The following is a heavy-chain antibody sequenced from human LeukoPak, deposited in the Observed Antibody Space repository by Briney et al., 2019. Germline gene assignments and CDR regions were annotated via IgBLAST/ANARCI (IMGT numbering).Heavy chain of an antibody. D-gene: IGHD6-19*01. CDR2: ISSSSSHM. V-gene: IGHV3-21*04. Sequence: GGSLRLSCAASGFTFSSYNMNWVRQAPGKGLEWVSSISSSSSHMSYVDSVKGRFTISRDNAKNSLYLQVNSLRAEDTALYYCAKWGASVWSGRGYFDYWGQGTLVTVSS. CDR3: AKWGASVWSGRGYFDY. J-gene: IGHJ4*02. CDR1: GFTFSSYN.